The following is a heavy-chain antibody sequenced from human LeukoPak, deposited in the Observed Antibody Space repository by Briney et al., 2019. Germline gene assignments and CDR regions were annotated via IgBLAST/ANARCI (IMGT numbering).Heavy chain of an antibody. Sequence: PGGSLRLSCAASGFTFSSYSMNWVRQAPGKGLEWVSYISSSSTIYYADSVKGRFTISRDNAKNSLYLQMNSLRAEDTAVYYCASPGGVVDSYYYYMDVWGKGTTVTVSS. J-gene: IGHJ6*03. CDR3: ASPGGVVDSYYYYMDV. CDR2: ISSSSTI. CDR1: GFTFSSYS. V-gene: IGHV3-48*04. D-gene: IGHD3-16*01.